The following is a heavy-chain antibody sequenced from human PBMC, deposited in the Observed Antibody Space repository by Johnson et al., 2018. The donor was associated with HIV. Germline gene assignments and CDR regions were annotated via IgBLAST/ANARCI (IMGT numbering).Heavy chain of an antibody. CDR2: ISWNSGSI. D-gene: IGHD6-19*01. V-gene: IGHV3-9*01. CDR3: ATTRLSTGWYAFDI. CDR1: GFTFDDYA. Sequence: VQLVESGGGLVQPGRSLRLSCAASGFTFDDYAMHWVRQAPGKGLEWVSGISWNSGSIDYADSVKGRFTISRDNAKNSLYLQMNSLGAEDTAVYYWATTRLSTGWYAFDIWGQGTMVTVSS. J-gene: IGHJ3*02.